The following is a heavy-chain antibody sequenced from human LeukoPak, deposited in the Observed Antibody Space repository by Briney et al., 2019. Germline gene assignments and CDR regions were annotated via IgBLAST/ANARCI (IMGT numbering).Heavy chain of an antibody. CDR2: INHSGST. D-gene: IGHD5-18*01. Sequence: SETLSLTCAVYGGSFSGYYWSWIRQPPGKGLEWIGEINHSGSTNYNPSLKSRVTLSVDTSKNQFSLKLSSVTAADTAVYYCARGRRGRGYSYGRRDYYFDYWGQGTLVTVSS. CDR1: GGSFSGYY. V-gene: IGHV4-34*01. CDR3: ARGRRGRGYSYGRRDYYFDY. J-gene: IGHJ4*02.